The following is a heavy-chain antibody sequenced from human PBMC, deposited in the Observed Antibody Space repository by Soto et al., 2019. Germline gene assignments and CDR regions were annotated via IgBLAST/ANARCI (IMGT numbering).Heavy chain of an antibody. D-gene: IGHD2-2*01. J-gene: IGHJ3*02. CDR3: ARGGSSTSAKGGDAFDI. V-gene: IGHV1-2*04. CDR2: INPNSGGT. Sequence: ASVKVSCKASGYTFTGYYMHWVRQAPGQGLEWMGWINPNSGGTNYAQKFQGWVTMTRDTSISTAYMELSRLRSDDTAVYYCARGGSSTSAKGGDAFDIWGQGTMVTVSS. CDR1: GYTFTGYY.